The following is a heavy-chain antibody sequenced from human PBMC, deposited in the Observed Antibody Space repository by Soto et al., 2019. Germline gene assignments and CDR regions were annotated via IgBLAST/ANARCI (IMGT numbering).Heavy chain of an antibody. D-gene: IGHD6-25*01. CDR1: GFTFSSHV. Sequence: EVQLLESGGGLVQPGGSQRLSCAASGFTFSSHVMSWVRQAPGKGLEWVSGISTGGGSTDYADSVKGRFTISRDNSKNTLHLQMKSLRAEDTAVYYCARSREIIASAGSFDYWGQGTLVTVSS. CDR3: ARSREIIASAGSFDY. J-gene: IGHJ4*02. CDR2: ISTGGGST. V-gene: IGHV3-23*01.